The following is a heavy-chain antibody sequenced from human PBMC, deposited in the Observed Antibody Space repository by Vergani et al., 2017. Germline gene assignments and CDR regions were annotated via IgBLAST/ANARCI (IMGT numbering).Heavy chain of an antibody. Sequence: QVQLQESGPGLVKPSQTLPLTCTVSGGSINSGDYYWSWIRQPPGKGLEWIGYIYYSGSTYYNPSLKSQITMSIDTSKNQFSLKLSSVTAADTAVYYCARAPALWSGEYRLDYWGQGTLVTVSS. CDR2: IYYSGST. V-gene: IGHV4-30-4*01. J-gene: IGHJ4*02. CDR1: GGSINSGDYY. CDR3: ARAPALWSGEYRLDY. D-gene: IGHD3-10*01.